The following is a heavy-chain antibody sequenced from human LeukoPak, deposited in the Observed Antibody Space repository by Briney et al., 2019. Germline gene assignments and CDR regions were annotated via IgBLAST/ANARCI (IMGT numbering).Heavy chain of an antibody. D-gene: IGHD5-18*01. Sequence: GGSLRLSCAASGFSFNTYAMSSVREVPGKGLEWVSAISGSGDSTYYADSVKGRFTISRDNSRNTLSLQMNSLRADDTAVFYCAKELREGRFTAMVQIDYWGQGTLVTVSS. J-gene: IGHJ4*02. V-gene: IGHV3-23*01. CDR2: ISGSGDST. CDR3: AKELREGRFTAMVQIDY. CDR1: GFSFNTYA.